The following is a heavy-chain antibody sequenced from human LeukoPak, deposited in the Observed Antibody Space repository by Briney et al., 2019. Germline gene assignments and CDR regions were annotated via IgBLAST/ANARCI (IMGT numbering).Heavy chain of an antibody. J-gene: IGHJ6*03. V-gene: IGHV3-23*01. CDR2: ISGSGGST. D-gene: IGHD3-16*01. CDR3: AKRAVIRGGYYYYYYMDV. CDR1: GFTFSSYG. Sequence: GGSLRLSCAASGFTFSSYGMSWVRQASGKGLEWVSAISGSGGSTYYADSVKGRFTISRDNSKNTLYLQMNSLRAEDTAVYYCAKRAVIRGGYYYYYYMDVWGKGTTVTISS.